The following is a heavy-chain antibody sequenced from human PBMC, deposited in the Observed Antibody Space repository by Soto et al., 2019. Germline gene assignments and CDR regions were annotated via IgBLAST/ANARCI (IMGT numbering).Heavy chain of an antibody. V-gene: IGHV3-48*03. CDR1: GFTFSSYE. CDR2: ISSSGSTV. J-gene: IGHJ4*02. D-gene: IGHD3-3*01. Sequence: GGSLRLSCAASGFTFSSYEMNWVRQAPGKGLEWVAYISSSGSTVYYADSVKGRFTISRDNAKKSLYLQMNSPRAEDTAVYYCVRDRGGYYMGYYFDYWGQGTLVTVSS. CDR3: VRDRGGYYMGYYFDY.